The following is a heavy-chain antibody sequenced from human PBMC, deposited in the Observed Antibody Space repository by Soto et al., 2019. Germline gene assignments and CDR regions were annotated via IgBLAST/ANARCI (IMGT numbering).Heavy chain of an antibody. V-gene: IGHV5-51*01. CDR2: IYPDDSET. J-gene: IGHJ6*02. Sequence: GESLKISCKGSGYSFGSSWIGWGRQMHGKGLEWMGIIYPDDSETRSSPSFQGQVSISADKSLSTAYLQWSRLKASDSARYSCARLSGEGHDSYGMDVWGQGTKVTVSS. CDR1: GYSFGSSW. D-gene: IGHD3-10*01. CDR3: ARLSGEGHDSYGMDV.